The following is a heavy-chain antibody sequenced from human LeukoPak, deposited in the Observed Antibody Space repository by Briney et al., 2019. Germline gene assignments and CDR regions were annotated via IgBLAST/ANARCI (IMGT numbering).Heavy chain of an antibody. D-gene: IGHD6-6*01. CDR2: INPNSGNT. Sequence: ASVKVSCTASGFTFTTYDINWVRQATGQGLEWMGWINPNSGNTGYAQKFQGRVTITRNTSISTAYMELSSLRSEDTAVYYCARGRFLLYSSSFLDAFDIWGQGTMVTVSS. V-gene: IGHV1-8*01. CDR3: ARGRFLLYSSSFLDAFDI. J-gene: IGHJ3*02. CDR1: GFTFTTYD.